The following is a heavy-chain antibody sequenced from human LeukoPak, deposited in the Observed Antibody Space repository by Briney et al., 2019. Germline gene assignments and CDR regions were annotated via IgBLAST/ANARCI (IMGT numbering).Heavy chain of an antibody. CDR2: IYYSGST. D-gene: IGHD3-22*01. V-gene: IGHV4-59*01. J-gene: IGHJ6*03. CDR3: AREGHYYYDSSGYYSSYYYYYMDV. Sequence: GSLRLSCAASGFTFTSYAMSWIRQPPGKGLEWIGYIYYSGSTNYNPSLKSRVTISVDTSKNQFSLKLSSVTAADTAVYYCAREGHYYYDSSGYYSSYYYYYMDVWGKGTTVTVSS. CDR1: GFTFTSYA.